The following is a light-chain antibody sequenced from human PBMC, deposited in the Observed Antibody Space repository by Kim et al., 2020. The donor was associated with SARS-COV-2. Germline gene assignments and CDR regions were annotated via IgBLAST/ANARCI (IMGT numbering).Light chain of an antibody. CDR2: AAP. CDR3: QKYDSPPRT. Sequence: AYLGKQVTSTRRASQGITNYLAWYQQKPGKLPKLLISAAPTLKSGVPSRFSGSGSGTDFTLTITSLQPEDVATYYCQKYDSPPRTFGQGTKVDIK. J-gene: IGKJ1*01. CDR1: QGITNY. V-gene: IGKV1-27*01.